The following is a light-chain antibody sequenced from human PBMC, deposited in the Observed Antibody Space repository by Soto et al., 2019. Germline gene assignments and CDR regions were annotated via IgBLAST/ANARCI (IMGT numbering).Light chain of an antibody. CDR2: EVS. J-gene: IGKJ4*01. Sequence: EIVLTQSPATLSLSPGERATLSCRACQTVSSSLAWYQQKPGQAPRLLIYEVSNRATGIPARFSGSGSGADFTLTISSLEPGDFALYYCQQHINWPLTFGGGTKV. CDR1: QTVSSS. CDR3: QQHINWPLT. V-gene: IGKV3-11*01.